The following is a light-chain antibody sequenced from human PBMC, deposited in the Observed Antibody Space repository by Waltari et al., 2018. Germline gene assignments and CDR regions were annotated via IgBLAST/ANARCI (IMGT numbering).Light chain of an antibody. CDR1: SSDVGGYNY. V-gene: IGLV2-14*03. CDR3: SSYVSSDTLEL. Sequence: HSALTQPASVSGSPGQSITISCTGTSSDVGGYNYVSWYQQHPGKAHKLMIFDVSNRPSGVSSRFSGSKSGNTASLTISGLQAEDEADYYCSSYVSSDTLELFGGGTSLTVL. J-gene: IGLJ2*01. CDR2: DVS.